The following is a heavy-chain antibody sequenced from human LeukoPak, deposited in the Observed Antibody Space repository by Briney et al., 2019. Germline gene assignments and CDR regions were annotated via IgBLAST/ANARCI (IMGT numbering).Heavy chain of an antibody. D-gene: IGHD3-9*01. Sequence: GGSLRLSCAASGFTFSSYWMHWVRQAPGKGLVWVSRINSDGSSTSYADSVKGRFTISRHNSKNTLYLQMNSLRAEDTAVYYCVTGYSLGFDYWGQGTLVTVSS. CDR1: GFTFSSYW. V-gene: IGHV3-74*01. CDR2: INSDGSST. J-gene: IGHJ4*02. CDR3: VTGYSLGFDY.